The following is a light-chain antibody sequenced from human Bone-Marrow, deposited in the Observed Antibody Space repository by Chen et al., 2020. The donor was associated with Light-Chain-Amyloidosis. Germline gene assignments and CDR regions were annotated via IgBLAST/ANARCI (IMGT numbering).Light chain of an antibody. CDR3: SSYTITNTLV. Sequence: QSALTQPASVSGSPAQSITISCTGTSSDVGGDNHVSWYQQHPDKAPKLMIYEVTNRPSWVPDRFSGSKSDNTASLTISGLQTEGEADYFCSSYTITNTLVFGSGTRVTVL. CDR2: EVT. J-gene: IGLJ1*01. CDR1: SSDVGGDNH. V-gene: IGLV2-14*01.